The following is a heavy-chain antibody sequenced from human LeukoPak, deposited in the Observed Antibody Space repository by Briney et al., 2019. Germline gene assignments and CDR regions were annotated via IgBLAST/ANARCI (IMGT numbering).Heavy chain of an antibody. Sequence: GGSLRLSCAASGFTFSNYMMHWVRQAPGKGLEWVSAISGSGGSTYYADSVKGRFTISRDNSKNTLYLQMNSLRAEDTAVYYCAKGGRYYDFWSGYWALDAFDIWGQGTMVTVSS. D-gene: IGHD3-3*01. J-gene: IGHJ3*02. CDR3: AKGGRYYDFWSGYWALDAFDI. CDR2: ISGSGGST. CDR1: GFTFSNYM. V-gene: IGHV3-23*01.